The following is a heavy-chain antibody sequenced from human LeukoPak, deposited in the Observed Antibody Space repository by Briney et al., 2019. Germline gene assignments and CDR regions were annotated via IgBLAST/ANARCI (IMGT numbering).Heavy chain of an antibody. CDR3: ARVRAVADPYFDY. J-gene: IGHJ4*02. V-gene: IGHV4-59*01. CDR2: IYYSGST. D-gene: IGHD6-19*01. Sequence: SETLSLTCTVSGGSISSYYWSWIRQPPGKGLEWIGYIYYSGSTNYNPSLKSRVTISVDTSKNQFSLQLSSVTAADTAVYYCARVRAVADPYFDYWGQGTLVTVSS. CDR1: GGSISSYY.